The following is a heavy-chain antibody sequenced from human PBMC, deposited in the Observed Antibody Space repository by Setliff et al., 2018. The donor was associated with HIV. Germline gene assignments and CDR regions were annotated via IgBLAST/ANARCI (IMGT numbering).Heavy chain of an antibody. CDR2: IYHTGST. V-gene: IGHV4-39*01. J-gene: IGHJ4*02. Sequence: ASETLSLTCTVSGGSINSTSYYWGWIRQPPGNGLEWIGSIYHTGSTYYKPSLKSRVTISVDTSKNQFSLRLSSVAAGDTAVYYCASDISPDDGYNRLHYFDYWGQGTLVTRLL. CDR3: ASDISPDDGYNRLHYFDY. D-gene: IGHD5-12*01. CDR1: GGSINSTSYY.